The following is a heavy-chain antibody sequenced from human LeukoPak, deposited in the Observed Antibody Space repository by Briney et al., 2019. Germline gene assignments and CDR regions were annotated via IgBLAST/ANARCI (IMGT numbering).Heavy chain of an antibody. Sequence: SQTLSLTCAISGDSVSSNSAAWNWIRQSPSRGLEWLGRTYYRSKWYNDYAVSVKSRITINPDTSKNQFSLQLNSVTPEDTAVYYCARAMYSSSWFLHHYYYYYMDVWGKGTTVTVSS. CDR2: TYYRSKWYN. V-gene: IGHV6-1*01. J-gene: IGHJ6*03. D-gene: IGHD6-13*01. CDR3: ARAMYSSSWFLHHYYYYYMDV. CDR1: GDSVSSNSAA.